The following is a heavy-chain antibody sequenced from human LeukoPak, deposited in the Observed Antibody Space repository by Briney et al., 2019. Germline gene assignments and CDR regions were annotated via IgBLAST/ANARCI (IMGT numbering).Heavy chain of an antibody. CDR1: GFTFTSRSA. Sequence: SVKVSCKASGFTFTSRSAVQWVRQARGQRLEWIGWIVVGSDNTNYAQKFQERVTITRDMSTSTSYMELSSLRSEDTAVYYCAAPYSSTWFDCWGQGTLVTVSS. V-gene: IGHV1-58*01. CDR2: IVVGSDNT. D-gene: IGHD6-13*01. J-gene: IGHJ4*02. CDR3: AAPYSSTWFDC.